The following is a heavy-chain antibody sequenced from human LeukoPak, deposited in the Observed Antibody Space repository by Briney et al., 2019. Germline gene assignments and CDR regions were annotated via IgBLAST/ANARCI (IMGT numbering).Heavy chain of an antibody. J-gene: IGHJ4*02. CDR1: GFIVSSSY. Sequence: GGSLSLSCAVSGFIVSSSYISWVRQAPGKAREWGGAIYSGGTTYYADSVKGRFTISRDNSKTTVYLPMNSLRVDDTAVYYCAKALAPSTTFDYWGQGTLVTVSS. V-gene: IGHV3-53*01. CDR3: AKALAPSTTFDY. CDR2: IYSGGTT. D-gene: IGHD2-2*01.